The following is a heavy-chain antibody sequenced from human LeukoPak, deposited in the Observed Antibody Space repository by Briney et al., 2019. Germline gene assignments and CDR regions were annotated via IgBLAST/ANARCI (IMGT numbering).Heavy chain of an antibody. D-gene: IGHD3-3*01. V-gene: IGHV3-53*01. CDR3: ARVGITLFGVVIL. J-gene: IGHJ4*02. Sequence: GGSLRLSCAASGFIVCSNYMSWVRQAPGKGLEWVSILYSGGNTYYADSVKGRFIISRDNSNNTLYLQMNSLRTEDTAVYYCARVGITLFGVVILWGQGTLVTVSS. CDR1: GFIVCSNY. CDR2: LYSGGNT.